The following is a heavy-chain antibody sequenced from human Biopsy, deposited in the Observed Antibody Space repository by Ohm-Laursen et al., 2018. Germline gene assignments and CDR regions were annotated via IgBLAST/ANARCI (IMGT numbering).Heavy chain of an antibody. CDR1: SGSISSYY. Sequence: SETLSLTCTVSSGSISSYYWSWIRQPPGKGLEWIGYISYSGNTNYNPSLKSRVTMSVDTSKNQFSLKVYSVTAADTAIYYCATTTMDTSGWYGNYFDSWGRGALVTVSS. D-gene: IGHD6-19*01. CDR2: ISYSGNT. J-gene: IGHJ4*02. CDR3: ATTTMDTSGWYGNYFDS. V-gene: IGHV4-59*08.